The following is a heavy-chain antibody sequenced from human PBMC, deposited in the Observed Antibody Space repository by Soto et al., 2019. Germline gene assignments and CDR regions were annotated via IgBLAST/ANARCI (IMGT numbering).Heavy chain of an antibody. V-gene: IGHV1-69*12. CDR2: IIPIFGTV. CDR1: GGTFRNYP. J-gene: IGHJ2*01. CDR3: ARGNHRWLQQWYFYL. Sequence: QVQLVQSGAEVKKPGSSVKVSCKASGGTFRNYPLSWVRQAPGQGLEWMGGIIPIFGTVNYAQKFQSRVTITAYESTSTAYMELSRLRSEDTAVYYCARGNHRWLQQWYFYLWGRATLVTVSS. D-gene: IGHD5-12*01.